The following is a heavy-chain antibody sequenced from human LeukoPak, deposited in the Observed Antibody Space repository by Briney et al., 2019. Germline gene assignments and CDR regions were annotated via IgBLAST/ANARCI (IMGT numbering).Heavy chain of an antibody. CDR2: ISWNSGHI. CDR3: ARDQSSGWYPHWFDP. CDR1: GFTFDKNA. Sequence: GGSLRLSCAASGFTFDKNAMHWVRQVPGKGLEWVSGISWNSGHIGYADSVKGRFTISRDNAKNSLYLQMNSLRAEDTAVYYCARDQSSGWYPHWFDPWGQGTLVTVSS. J-gene: IGHJ5*02. V-gene: IGHV3-9*01. D-gene: IGHD6-19*01.